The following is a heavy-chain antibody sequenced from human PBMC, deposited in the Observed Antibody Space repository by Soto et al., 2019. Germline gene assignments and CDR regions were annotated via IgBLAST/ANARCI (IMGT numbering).Heavy chain of an antibody. CDR3: ARMLRRLWLPHYYYGMDV. Sequence: SETLSLTCAVYGGSFSGYYWSWIRQPPGKGLEWIGEINHSGSTNYNPSLKSRVTISVDTSKNQFSLKLSSVTAADTAVYYCARMLRRLWLPHYYYGMDVWGQGTTVTSP. CDR1: GGSFSGYY. V-gene: IGHV4-34*01. D-gene: IGHD5-18*01. CDR2: INHSGST. J-gene: IGHJ6*02.